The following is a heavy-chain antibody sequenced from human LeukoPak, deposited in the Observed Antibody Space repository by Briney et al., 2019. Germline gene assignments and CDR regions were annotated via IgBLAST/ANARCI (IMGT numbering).Heavy chain of an antibody. CDR2: ISDSGDST. Sequence: GGSLRLSCAASGFTFTSYGMSWVRQAPGKGLEWVSAISDSGDSTYYADSVKGRFTISRDNSKNTLYLQMNSLRAEDTAVYYCAKDYYYGSGARSWLIYYFDYWGQGTLATVSS. V-gene: IGHV3-23*01. J-gene: IGHJ4*02. D-gene: IGHD3-10*01. CDR3: AKDYYYGSGARSWLIYYFDY. CDR1: GFTFTSYG.